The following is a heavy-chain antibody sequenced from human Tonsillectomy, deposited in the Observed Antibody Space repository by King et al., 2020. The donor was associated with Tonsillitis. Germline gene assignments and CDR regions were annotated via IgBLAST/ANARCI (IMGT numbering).Heavy chain of an antibody. CDR1: GFSFSDYA. V-gene: IGHV3-30-3*01. J-gene: IGHJ6*02. CDR3: ARDRGGVWFDFWSARPHYGMDV. Sequence: QVQLVESGGGVVQPGRSLRLSCAASGFSFSDYAMHWVRQAPGKGLEWVTVISYDASNTYYADSVKGRFTISRDTSKNTLYLQMDSLRAEDTAVYYCARDRGGVWFDFWSARPHYGMDVWGQGTTVTVSS. CDR2: ISYDASNT. D-gene: IGHD3-3*01.